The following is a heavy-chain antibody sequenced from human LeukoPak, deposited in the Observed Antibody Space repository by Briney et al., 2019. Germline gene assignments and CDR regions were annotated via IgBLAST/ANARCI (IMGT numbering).Heavy chain of an antibody. CDR2: IYHSGST. J-gene: IGHJ3*02. CDR3: ARERGSGSYYNVYDAFDI. D-gene: IGHD3-10*01. V-gene: IGHV4-38-2*02. CDR1: GYSISSGYY. Sequence: SETLSLTCTVSGYSISSGYYWGWIRQPPGKGLEWIGSIYHSGSTYYNPSLKSRVTISVDTSKNQFSLKLSSVTAADTAVYYCARERGSGSYYNVYDAFDIWGQRTMVTVSS.